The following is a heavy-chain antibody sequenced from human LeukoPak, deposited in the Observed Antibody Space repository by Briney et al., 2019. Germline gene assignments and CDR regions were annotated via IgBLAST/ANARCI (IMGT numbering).Heavy chain of an antibody. CDR2: IYTSGST. J-gene: IGHJ6*02. Sequence: SETLSLTCTVSGGSISSYYWSWIRKPAGKGLEWIRRIYTSGSTNYNPSLKSRVTMSVDTSKNQFSLKLSSVTAADTAVYYCARGGGWYLSRGYYYGMDVWGQGTTVTVSS. CDR1: GGSISSYY. D-gene: IGHD6-19*01. V-gene: IGHV4-4*07. CDR3: ARGGGWYLSRGYYYGMDV.